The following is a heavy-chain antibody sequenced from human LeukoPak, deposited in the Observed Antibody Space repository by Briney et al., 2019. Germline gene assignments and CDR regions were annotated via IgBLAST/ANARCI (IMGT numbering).Heavy chain of an antibody. CDR3: ARVLYDPPFYYDSSGYIYFDY. D-gene: IGHD3-22*01. CDR2: IYHSGST. J-gene: IGHJ4*02. CDR1: GYSISSGYY. Sequence: SETLSLTCTVSGYSISSGYYWGWIRPPPGKGLEWIGSIYHSGSTYYNPSLKSRVTISVGTSKNQFSLKLSSVTAADTAVYYCARVLYDPPFYYDSSGYIYFDYWGQGTLVTVSS. V-gene: IGHV4-38-2*02.